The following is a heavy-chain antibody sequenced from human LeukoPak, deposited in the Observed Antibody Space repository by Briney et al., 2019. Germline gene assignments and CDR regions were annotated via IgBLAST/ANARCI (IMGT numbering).Heavy chain of an antibody. CDR1: GFTFSSYA. Sequence: PGGSLRLSCAASGFTFSSYAMSWVRQAPGKGLEWVSAISGSGGSTYYADSVKGLFTISTDNSKNTLYLQMNSLRAEDTAVYYCAKGWQVGSYRVGYFDYWGQGTLVTVSS. J-gene: IGHJ4*02. CDR2: ISGSGGST. CDR3: AKGWQVGSYRVGYFDY. V-gene: IGHV3-23*01. D-gene: IGHD6-19*01.